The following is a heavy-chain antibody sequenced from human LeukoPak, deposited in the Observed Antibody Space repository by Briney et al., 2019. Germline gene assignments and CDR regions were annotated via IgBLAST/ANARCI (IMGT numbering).Heavy chain of an antibody. J-gene: IGHJ4*01. CDR2: INVDGSTT. Sequence: SGGSLRLSCAASEFTFTTYWMHWVRHAPGKGLVWVSRINVDGSTTTYADSVKGRFTISRDNAKNTLYLQMNNQRGEDTAVYYCSRTFGNNYGDYWGHGTLVTVSS. D-gene: IGHD5-18*01. V-gene: IGHV3-74*01. CDR1: EFTFTTYW. CDR3: SRTFGNNYGDY.